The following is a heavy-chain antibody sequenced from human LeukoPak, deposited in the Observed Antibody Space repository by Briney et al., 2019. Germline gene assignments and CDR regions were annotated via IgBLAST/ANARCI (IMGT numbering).Heavy chain of an antibody. CDR3: ARHYYDSSGPLS. D-gene: IGHD3-22*01. CDR1: GGSFSGYY. V-gene: IGHV4-30-4*08. J-gene: IGHJ4*02. Sequence: SETLSLTCAVYGGSFSGYYWSWIRQPPGKGLEWIGYIYYSGSTYYNPSLKSRVTISVDTSKNQFSLKLSSVTAADTAVYYCARHYYDSSGPLSWGQGTLVTVSS. CDR2: IYYSGST.